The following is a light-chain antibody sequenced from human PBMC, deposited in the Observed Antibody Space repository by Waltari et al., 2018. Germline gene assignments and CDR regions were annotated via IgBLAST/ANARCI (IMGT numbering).Light chain of an antibody. CDR1: TGPVTSGLT. Sequence: QAVVTQEPSVTVSPGGTVTLTCASSTGPVTSGLTPCWIQQKSGQAPRILISRTSDKKSWTPARFSGSLIGAKAALTLSGALPEDEADYYCLLSYSGTFYVFGTGTKVTVL. J-gene: IGLJ1*01. CDR3: LLSYSGTFYV. V-gene: IGLV7-46*01. CDR2: RTS.